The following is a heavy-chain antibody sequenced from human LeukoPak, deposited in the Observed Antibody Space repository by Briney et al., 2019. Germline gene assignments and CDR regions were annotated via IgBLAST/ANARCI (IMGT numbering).Heavy chain of an antibody. V-gene: IGHV3-15*01. CDR1: GFTFSDAW. CDR2: MKGRTDGETT. D-gene: IGHD4-17*01. J-gene: IGHJ6*02. Sequence: GGSLRLSCAASGFTFSDAWMSWVRQAPGKGLEWVGRMKGRTDGETTNYAAPVSGRFTMSRDESKETVHLQMNSLKIEDTAVYYCTKDNGDYGADVWGQGTTVTVSS. CDR3: TKDNGDYGADV.